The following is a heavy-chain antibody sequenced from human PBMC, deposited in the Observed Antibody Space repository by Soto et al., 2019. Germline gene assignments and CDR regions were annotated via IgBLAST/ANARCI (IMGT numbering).Heavy chain of an antibody. Sequence: SETLSPTCTVSGASISSYYLSWIRQPPGKGLEWIEYIYYSESTNYNPSLKSRVTISVDTSKNQFSLKLSSVTAADTAVYYCASGHSGYYYFDFWGQGTLVTVS. D-gene: IGHD5-12*01. V-gene: IGHV4-59*01. CDR2: IYYSEST. CDR3: ASGHSGYYYFDF. CDR1: GASISSYY. J-gene: IGHJ4*02.